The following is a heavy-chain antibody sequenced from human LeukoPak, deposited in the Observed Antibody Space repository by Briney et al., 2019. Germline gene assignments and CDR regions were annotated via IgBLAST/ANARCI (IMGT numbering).Heavy chain of an antibody. J-gene: IGHJ4*02. V-gene: IGHV4-30-2*01. Sequence: SETLSLTCTVSGGSVSSGDYYWSWIRQPPGKGLEWIGSVYHSGETYYNPSLNSRVTISVDRSKNQLSLNLSSVTAADTAVYYCARDHDSSGYYQGIDYWGQGTLVTVSS. CDR2: VYHSGET. CDR1: GGSVSSGDYY. D-gene: IGHD3-22*01. CDR3: ARDHDSSGYYQGIDY.